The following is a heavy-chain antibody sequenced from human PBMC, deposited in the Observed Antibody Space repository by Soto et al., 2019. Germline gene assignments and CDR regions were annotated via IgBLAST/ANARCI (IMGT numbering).Heavy chain of an antibody. J-gene: IGHJ6*02. V-gene: IGHV4-59*08. CDR2: VHDSWGT. D-gene: IGHD3-10*01. CDR1: GGSISSYY. Sequence: QVPLQESGPGLVKHSETLSLSCTVSGGSISSYYWSWIRQTPGKGLEWIGYVHDSWGTNYNPSLRSRVAISLDTSKMQFSLKLASVTATDTAVYYCARQGFGALHCLVDVWGQGTTFT. CDR3: ARQGFGALHCLVDV.